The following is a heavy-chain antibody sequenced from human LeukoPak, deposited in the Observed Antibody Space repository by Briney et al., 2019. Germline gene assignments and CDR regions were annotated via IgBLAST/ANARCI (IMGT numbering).Heavy chain of an antibody. CDR2: ISSSGSTI. V-gene: IGHV3-11*01. J-gene: IGHJ4*02. D-gene: IGHD3-10*01. CDR3: AKTPMVRGLSDFDY. Sequence: GGSLRLSCAASGFTFSDYYMSWIRQAPGKGLEWVSYISSSGSTIYYADSVKGRFTISRDNSKNTLYLQMNSLRAEDTAVYYCAKTPMVRGLSDFDYWGQGTLVTVSS. CDR1: GFTFSDYY.